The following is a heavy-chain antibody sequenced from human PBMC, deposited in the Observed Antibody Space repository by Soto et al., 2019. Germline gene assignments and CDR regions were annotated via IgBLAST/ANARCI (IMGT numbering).Heavy chain of an antibody. D-gene: IGHD4-4*01. Sequence: SETLSLTCTVSGGSVSSGSYYWSWIRQPPGKGLEWIGYIYYSGSTNYNPSLKSRVTISVDTSKNQFSLKLSSVTAADTAVYSCGGDQRVSTGFTGYGMDVWGQGTTVTAAS. CDR1: GGSVSSGSYY. CDR3: GGDQRVSTGFTGYGMDV. J-gene: IGHJ6*02. V-gene: IGHV4-61*01. CDR2: IYYSGST.